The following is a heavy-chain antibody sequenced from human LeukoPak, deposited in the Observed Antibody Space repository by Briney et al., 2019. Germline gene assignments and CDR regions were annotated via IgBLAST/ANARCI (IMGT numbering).Heavy chain of an antibody. CDR1: GFIFSSYA. Sequence: PGGSLRRSCAASGFIFSSYAMLWVRQAPGKGREWVAGITYDGSNKYYADSVKGRFTSPRGNSKNTLYLQMNSLRAEDAAVYNCARGSGYLETFDYWGQGTLVTVSS. D-gene: IGHD3-22*01. CDR2: ITYDGSNK. V-gene: IGHV3-30*04. J-gene: IGHJ4*02. CDR3: ARGSGYLETFDY.